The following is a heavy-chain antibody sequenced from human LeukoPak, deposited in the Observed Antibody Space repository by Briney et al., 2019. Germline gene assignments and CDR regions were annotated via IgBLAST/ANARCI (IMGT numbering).Heavy chain of an antibody. Sequence: GSLRLSCAASGFTFFDAWMNWVRQAPGKGLEWVGRIKRRADGGTADYAAPVEGGFTISRDDSKNTLYLQMNSLKTEDTAVYYCTTGNWGPYWGQGTLVTVSS. J-gene: IGHJ4*02. CDR2: IKRRADGGTA. D-gene: IGHD7-27*01. CDR3: TTGNWGPY. V-gene: IGHV3-15*07. CDR1: GFTFFDAW.